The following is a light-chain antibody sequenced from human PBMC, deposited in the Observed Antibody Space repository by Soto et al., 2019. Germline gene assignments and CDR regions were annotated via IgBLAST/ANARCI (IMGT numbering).Light chain of an antibody. CDR3: ASYTSSDTVI. Sequence: QSALTQPASVSGSPGQSITISCTGTSSDVGGYNYVSWYQHHPGKAPKLMINDVTSRPSGVSSRFSGSKSGNTAPLTISGLQAEDEAEYYCASYTSSDTVIFGGGTKLTVL. CDR1: SSDVGGYNY. CDR2: DVT. V-gene: IGLV2-14*01. J-gene: IGLJ2*01.